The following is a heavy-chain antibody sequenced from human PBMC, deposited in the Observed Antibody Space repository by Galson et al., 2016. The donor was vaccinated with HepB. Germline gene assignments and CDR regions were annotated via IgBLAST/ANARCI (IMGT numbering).Heavy chain of an antibody. Sequence: SVKVSCKVSGYTLTHLSIHWVRQAPGKGLEWMGGFDPEDGETIYAQKFQARVTMTEDTSTDTAYMELSSLRSEDTDVYYCATQPKWLQLPGWRYFDYWGQGTLVTVSS. D-gene: IGHD5-24*01. CDR2: FDPEDGET. CDR1: GYTLTHLS. V-gene: IGHV1-24*01. CDR3: ATQPKWLQLPGWRYFDY. J-gene: IGHJ4*02.